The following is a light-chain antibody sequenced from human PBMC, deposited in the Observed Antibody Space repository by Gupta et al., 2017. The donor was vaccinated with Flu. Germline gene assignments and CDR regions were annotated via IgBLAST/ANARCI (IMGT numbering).Light chain of an antibody. J-gene: IGKJ5*01. CDR3: QQSYSTFSIT. V-gene: IGKV1-39*01. Sequence: DIQMTQSPLSLSASVGDRVTITCRASQSISSYLNWYQQKPGKAPKLLIYAASSLQSGVPSRFSGSGSGTDFTLTISSLQPEDFAAYYCQQSYSTFSITFGQGTRLEIK. CDR1: QSISSY. CDR2: AAS.